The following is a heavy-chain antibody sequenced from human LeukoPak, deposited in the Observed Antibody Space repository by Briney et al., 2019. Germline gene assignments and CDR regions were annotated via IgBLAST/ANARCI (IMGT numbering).Heavy chain of an antibody. J-gene: IGHJ3*02. CDR2: INPNSGGT. Sequence: ASVKVSCKASGYTFTGYYMHWVRQAPGQGLEWMGWINPNSGGTNYAQKFQGRVTMTRDTPISTAYMELSRLRSDDTAVYYCASFMKAMVYVVYDAFDIWGQGTMVTASS. D-gene: IGHD5-18*01. CDR3: ASFMKAMVYVVYDAFDI. CDR1: GYTFTGYY. V-gene: IGHV1-2*02.